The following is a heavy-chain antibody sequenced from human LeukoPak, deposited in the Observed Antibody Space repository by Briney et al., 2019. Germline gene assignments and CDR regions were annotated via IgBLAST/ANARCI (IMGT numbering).Heavy chain of an antibody. Sequence: GASVKVSCKASGYTFTSYDINWVRQATGQGLEWMGWMNPNSGNTGYAQKFQGRVTMTRNTSISTAYMELSSLRSDDTAVYYCARADIVVVVAATSDFDYWGQGTLVTVSS. J-gene: IGHJ4*02. CDR1: GYTFTSYD. D-gene: IGHD2-15*01. CDR3: ARADIVVVVAATSDFDY. CDR2: MNPNSGNT. V-gene: IGHV1-8*01.